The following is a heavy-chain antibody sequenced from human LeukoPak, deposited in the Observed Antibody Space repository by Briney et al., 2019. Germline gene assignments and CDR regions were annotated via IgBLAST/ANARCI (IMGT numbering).Heavy chain of an antibody. D-gene: IGHD2-21*01. CDR1: GFTFSSYW. CDR2: INSDGTST. CDR3: ASGSRPVLACGY. Sequence: GGSLRLSCAASGFTFSSYWMHWVRQAPGKVLVWVSRINSDGTSTNYADSVKGRFTISRDNAKNTMYLQMNSLRADDPAVYYCASGSRPVLACGYWGQGTLVTVSS. J-gene: IGHJ4*02. V-gene: IGHV3-74*01.